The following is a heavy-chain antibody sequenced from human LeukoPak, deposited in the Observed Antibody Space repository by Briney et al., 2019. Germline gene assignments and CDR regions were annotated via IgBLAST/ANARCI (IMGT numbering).Heavy chain of an antibody. CDR2: ISWNSGSI. CDR1: GFTFSSYG. D-gene: IGHD6-19*01. CDR3: AKAAAGSIAVAAPVDY. V-gene: IGHV3-9*03. Sequence: PGGSLRLSCAASGFTFSSYGIHWVRQAPGKGLEWVSGISWNSGSIGYADSVKGRFTISRDNAKNSLYLQMNSLRAEDMALYYCAKAAAGSIAVAAPVDYWGQGTLVTVSS. J-gene: IGHJ4*02.